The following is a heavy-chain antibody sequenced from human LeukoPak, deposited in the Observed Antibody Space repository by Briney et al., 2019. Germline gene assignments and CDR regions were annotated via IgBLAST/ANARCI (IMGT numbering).Heavy chain of an antibody. Sequence: GGSLRLSCAASGFTFSSYAMHWVRQAPGRGLEWVAVISYDGSNKYYADSVKGRFTISRDNAKNSLYLQMNSLRVEDTAVYYCAKVVKEYYGSETYYFFEHGGQGTPLTASS. V-gene: IGHV3-30*04. CDR3: AKVVKEYYGSETYYFFEH. CDR1: GFTFSSYA. D-gene: IGHD3-10*01. J-gene: IGHJ1*01. CDR2: ISYDGSNK.